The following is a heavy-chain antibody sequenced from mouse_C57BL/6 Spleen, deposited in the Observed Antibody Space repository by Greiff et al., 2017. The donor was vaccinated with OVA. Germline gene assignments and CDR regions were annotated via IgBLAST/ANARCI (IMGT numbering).Heavy chain of an antibody. CDR1: GYTFTSYW. V-gene: IGHV1-64*01. Sequence: QVQLKQPGAELVKPGASVKLSCKASGYTFTSYWMHWVKQRPGQGLEWIGMIHPNSGSTNYNEKFKSKATLTVDKSSSTAYMQLSSLTSEDSEVYYRGRGGNSSFEYWGQGTTVTVSS. J-gene: IGHJ4*01. D-gene: IGHD1-1*01. CDR3: GRGGNSSFEY. CDR2: IHPNSGST.